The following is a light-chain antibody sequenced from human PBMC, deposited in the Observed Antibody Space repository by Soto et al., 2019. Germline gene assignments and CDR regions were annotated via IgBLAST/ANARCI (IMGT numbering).Light chain of an antibody. CDR1: KLGDKY. V-gene: IGLV3-1*01. J-gene: IGLJ2*01. Sequence: SYELTQPPSVSVSPGQTASITCSGDKLGDKYACWYQQKPGQSPVLVIYQHSKRPSGIPERFSGSNSGNTATLTISGTQAMDGADYYCQAWDSSTAVFGGGTKVTVL. CDR2: QHS. CDR3: QAWDSSTAV.